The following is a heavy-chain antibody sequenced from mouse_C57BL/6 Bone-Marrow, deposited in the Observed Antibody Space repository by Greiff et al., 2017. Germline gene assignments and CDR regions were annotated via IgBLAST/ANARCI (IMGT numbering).Heavy chain of an antibody. J-gene: IGHJ4*01. D-gene: IGHD2-2*01. CDR3: ARGGYYYAMDY. Sequence: QVQLQQPGAELVMPGASVKLSCKASGYTFTSYWMHWVKQRPGQGLEWIGEIDPSDSYTNYNQKFMGKSTLTVDKSSSTAYMQLSSLTSEDSAVYYCARGGYYYAMDYWGQGTSVTVSS. V-gene: IGHV1-69*01. CDR1: GYTFTSYW. CDR2: IDPSDSYT.